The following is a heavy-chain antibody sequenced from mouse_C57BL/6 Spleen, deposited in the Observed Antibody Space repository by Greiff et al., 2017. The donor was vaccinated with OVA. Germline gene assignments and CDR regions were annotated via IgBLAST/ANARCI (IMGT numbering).Heavy chain of an antibody. CDR3: ARDRLDYGSSYAMDY. D-gene: IGHD1-1*01. CDR2: IDPSDSET. Sequence: QVQLQQPGAELVRPGSSVKLSCKASGYTFTSYWMHWVKQRPIQGLEWIGNIDPSDSETHYNQKFKDKATLTVDKSSSTAYMQLSSLTSEDSAVYYCARDRLDYGSSYAMDYWGQGTSVTVSS. V-gene: IGHV1-52*01. CDR1: GYTFTSYW. J-gene: IGHJ4*01.